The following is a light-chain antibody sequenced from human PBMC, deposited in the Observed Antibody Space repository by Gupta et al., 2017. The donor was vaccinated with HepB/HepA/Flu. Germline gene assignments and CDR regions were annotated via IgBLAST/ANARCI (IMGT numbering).Light chain of an antibody. J-gene: IGLJ2*01. CDR1: RSNIGAHYD. Sequence: QSVLTQPPSVSGAPGRRVTISCTGSRSNIGAHYDVNWYQHLPGTAPKLLIYANSNRPSGVPDRFSGAKSGTSASLAIAGLQAEDEANYYCQSFDNSLTAVVFGGGTKLTV. V-gene: IGLV1-40*01. CDR2: ANS. CDR3: QSFDNSLTAVV.